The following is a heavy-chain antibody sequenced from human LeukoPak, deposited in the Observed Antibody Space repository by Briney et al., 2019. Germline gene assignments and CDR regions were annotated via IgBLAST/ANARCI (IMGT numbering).Heavy chain of an antibody. V-gene: IGHV1-2*02. CDR1: GYTFTGYY. CDR3: ARALGYCSSTSCPPEAFDI. D-gene: IGHD2-2*01. J-gene: IGHJ3*02. CDR2: INPNSGGT. Sequence: ASVKVSCKASGYTFTGYYMHWVRQAPGQGLESMGWINPNSGGTNYAQKFQGRVTMTRDTSISTAYMELSRLRSDDTAVYYCARALGYCSSTSCPPEAFDIWGQGTMVTVSS.